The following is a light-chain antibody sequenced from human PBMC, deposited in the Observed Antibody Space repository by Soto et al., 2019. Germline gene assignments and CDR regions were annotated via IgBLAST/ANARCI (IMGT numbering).Light chain of an antibody. Sequence: DIQMTQSPSSLSASVGDRVTITCRASQGISNYLAWYQQKPGKVPKLLIYAASTLQAGVPSRFSGSGSDTEFTLTISSLQPEDVATYYCQKYNSSHITFGPGTKVDIK. V-gene: IGKV1-27*01. CDR1: QGISNY. CDR3: QKYNSSHIT. CDR2: AAS. J-gene: IGKJ3*01.